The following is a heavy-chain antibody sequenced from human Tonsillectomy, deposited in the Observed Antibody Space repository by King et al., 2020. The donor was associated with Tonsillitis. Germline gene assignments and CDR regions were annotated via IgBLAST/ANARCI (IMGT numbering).Heavy chain of an antibody. CDR1: GFTFSSYA. CDR3: ASSAVKDYDFWSDY. Sequence: VQLVESGGGVVQPGRSLRLSCAASGFTFSSYAMHWVRQAPGKGLEWVAVISYDGSNKYYADSVKGRFTISRDNSKNTLYLQMNSLRAEDTAVYYCASSAVKDYDFWSDYWGQGTLVTVSS. CDR2: ISYDGSNK. J-gene: IGHJ4*02. V-gene: IGHV3-30*04. D-gene: IGHD3-3*01.